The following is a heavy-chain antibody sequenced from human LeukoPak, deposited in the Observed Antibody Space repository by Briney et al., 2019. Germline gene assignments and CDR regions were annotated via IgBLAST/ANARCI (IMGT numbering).Heavy chain of an antibody. J-gene: IGHJ4*02. CDR3: ARDVGRYYDSSGYKNLRDY. CDR1: GFTVSSNY. V-gene: IGHV3-53*01. Sequence: GGSLRLSXAASGFTVSSNYMSWVRQAPGKGLEWVSVIYSGGSTYYADSVKGRFTISRDNSKNTLYLQMNSLRAEDTAVYYCARDVGRYYDSSGYKNLRDYWGQGTLVTVSS. CDR2: IYSGGST. D-gene: IGHD3-22*01.